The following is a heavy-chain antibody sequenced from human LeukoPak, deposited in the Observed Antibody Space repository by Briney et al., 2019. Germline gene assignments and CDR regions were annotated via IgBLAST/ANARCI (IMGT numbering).Heavy chain of an antibody. J-gene: IGHJ4*02. Sequence: PSETLSLTCTVSGNSISSGDNYWSWIRQPAGKGLEWIGEINHSGSTNYNPSLKSRVTISVDTSKNQFSLKLSSVTAADTAVYYCARKSWELKNWLLDYWGQGTLVTVSS. CDR3: ARKSWELKNWLLDY. CDR1: GNSISSGDNY. D-gene: IGHD1-26*01. CDR2: INHSGST. V-gene: IGHV4-61*10.